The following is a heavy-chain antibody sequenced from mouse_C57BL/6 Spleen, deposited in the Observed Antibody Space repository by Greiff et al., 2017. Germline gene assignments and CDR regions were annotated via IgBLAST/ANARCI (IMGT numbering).Heavy chain of an antibody. D-gene: IGHD1-3*01. J-gene: IGHJ4*01. V-gene: IGHV1-69*01. Sequence: VKQRPGQGLEWIGEIDPSDSYTNYNQKFKGKSTLTVDKSSSTAYMQLSSLTSEDSAVYYCARSGLKGGAMDYWGQGTSVTVSS. CDR2: IDPSDSYT. CDR3: ARSGLKGGAMDY.